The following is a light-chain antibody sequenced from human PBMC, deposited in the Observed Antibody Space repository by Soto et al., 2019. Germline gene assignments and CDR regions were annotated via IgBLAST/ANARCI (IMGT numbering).Light chain of an antibody. CDR3: QQYRDSRT. CDR1: QSISSW. CDR2: DAS. J-gene: IGKJ1*01. V-gene: IGKV1-5*01. Sequence: ADRVTITCRASQSISSWLAWYQQKPGKAPKLLIYDASSLESGVPSRFSGSGSGAEFTLTISRLEPEDFAVYYCQQYRDSRTFGQGTKV.